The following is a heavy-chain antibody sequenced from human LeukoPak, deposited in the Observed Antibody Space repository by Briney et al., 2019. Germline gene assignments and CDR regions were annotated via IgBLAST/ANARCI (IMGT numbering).Heavy chain of an antibody. V-gene: IGHV1-24*01. J-gene: IGHJ5*02. D-gene: IGHD6-13*01. CDR3: AAVLYSSNLAWFDP. CDR1: GYTVPELS. CDR2: FDFEAGET. Sequence: ASVRVSCTVSGYTVPELSMNWVRQAPGKGLEWMGGFDFEAGETIYAQKFQGRFTMTEDSSVNIAYMELNSLRSEDTAVYYCAAVLYSSNLAWFDPWGQGTLVTVSS.